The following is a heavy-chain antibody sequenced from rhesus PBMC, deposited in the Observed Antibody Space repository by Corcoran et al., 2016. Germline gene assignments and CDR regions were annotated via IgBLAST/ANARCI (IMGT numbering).Heavy chain of an antibody. CDR3: ARDPGIAAAEYGLDS. Sequence: QLQLQESGPGLVKPSETRSVTCAVAGGSISSSHRSWIRQAPGKGLEWIGNISVSSGSTSFKPSLKSRVPISTETSRNQFSLKLSSVAAADTAVYYCARDPGIAAAEYGLDSWGQGVVVSVSS. J-gene: IGHJ6*01. CDR2: ISVSSGST. V-gene: IGHV4-165*01. CDR1: GGSISSSH. D-gene: IGHD6-25*01.